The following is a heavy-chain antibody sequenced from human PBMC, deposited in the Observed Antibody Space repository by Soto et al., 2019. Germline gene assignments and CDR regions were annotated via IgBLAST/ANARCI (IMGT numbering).Heavy chain of an antibody. D-gene: IGHD3-3*01. CDR2: ISGSGGST. Sequence: GGSLRLSCAASGFTFSSYAMSWVRQAPGKGLEWVSAISGSGGSTYYADSVKGRFTISIDNAKNTLYLQMNSLRAEDTAVYYCDPGPEVPDDLRLDYWGQGTLVTVSS. J-gene: IGHJ4*02. CDR1: GFTFSSYA. V-gene: IGHV3-23*01. CDR3: DPGPEVPDDLRLDY.